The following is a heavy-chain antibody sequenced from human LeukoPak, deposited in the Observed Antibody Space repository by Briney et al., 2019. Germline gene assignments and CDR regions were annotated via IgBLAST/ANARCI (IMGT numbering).Heavy chain of an antibody. D-gene: IGHD5-24*01. J-gene: IGHJ4*02. Sequence: PGGSLRLSCAASGFTFSSYGMHWVRQAPGKGLEWVAVISYDGSNKCYADSVKGRFTISRDNSKNTLYLQMNSLRAEDTAVYYCAKDKMATRNYFDYWGQGTLVTVSS. CDR1: GFTFSSYG. CDR2: ISYDGSNK. V-gene: IGHV3-30*18. CDR3: AKDKMATRNYFDY.